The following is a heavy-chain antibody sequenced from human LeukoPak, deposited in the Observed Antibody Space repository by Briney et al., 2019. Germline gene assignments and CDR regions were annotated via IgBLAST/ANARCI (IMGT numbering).Heavy chain of an antibody. CDR2: VIGSSGST. CDR3: ARQRVGYFRS. Sequence: GGSLRLSCAASGFTLSNYAMNWVRQAPGKGLEWVSVVIGSSGSTDYADSVKGRFTISRDNSKNTLYLEMNSLRAEDTAVYYCARQRVGYFRSWGQGTLVTVSS. J-gene: IGHJ5*02. V-gene: IGHV3-23*01. CDR1: GFTLSNYA. D-gene: IGHD2/OR15-2a*01.